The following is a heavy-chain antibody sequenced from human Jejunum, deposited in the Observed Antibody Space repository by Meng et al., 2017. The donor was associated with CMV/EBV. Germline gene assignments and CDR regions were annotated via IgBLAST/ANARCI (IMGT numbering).Heavy chain of an antibody. CDR2: INSDGTST. D-gene: IGHD3-3*01. Sequence: ASGFTFNAYWMHWVRQVPGKGLMSISRINSDGTSTTYGDSVKGRFSISRDNAKNTLYLQMNGLRAEDAAVYYCARDYWSGKFGMDVWGQGTTVTVSS. J-gene: IGHJ6*02. CDR3: ARDYWSGKFGMDV. CDR1: GFTFNAYW. V-gene: IGHV3-74*03.